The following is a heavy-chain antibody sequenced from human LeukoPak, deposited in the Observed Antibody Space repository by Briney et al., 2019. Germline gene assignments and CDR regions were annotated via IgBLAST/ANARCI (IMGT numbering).Heavy chain of an antibody. CDR2: IYYSGST. CDR1: GGSISSSSYY. J-gene: IGHJ4*02. Sequence: PSETLSLTCTVSGGSISSSSYYWGWIRQPPGKGLEWIGSIYYSGSTYYNPSLKSRVTISVDTSKNQFSLKLSSVTAADTAVYYCARDGFWSGPHDYWGQGTLVTVSS. V-gene: IGHV4-39*07. CDR3: ARDGFWSGPHDY. D-gene: IGHD3-3*01.